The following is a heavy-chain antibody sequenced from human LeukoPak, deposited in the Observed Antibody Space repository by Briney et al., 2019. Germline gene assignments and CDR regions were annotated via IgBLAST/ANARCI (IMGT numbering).Heavy chain of an antibody. CDR2: ISAYNGNT. CDR3: ANQDYYGSSGYYHHAIDY. Sequence: ASVKVSCKASGYTFTSYGISWVRQAPGQGLEWMGWISAYNGNTNYAQKLQGRVTMTTDTSTSTAYMELRSLRSDDTAVYYCANQDYYGSSGYYHHAIDYWGQGTLVTVSS. J-gene: IGHJ4*02. D-gene: IGHD3-22*01. CDR1: GYTFTSYG. V-gene: IGHV1-18*01.